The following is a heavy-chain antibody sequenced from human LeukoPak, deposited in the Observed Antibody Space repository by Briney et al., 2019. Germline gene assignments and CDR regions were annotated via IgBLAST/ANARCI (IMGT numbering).Heavy chain of an antibody. CDR1: GYTFTSYD. V-gene: IGHV1-8*01. CDR2: MNPNSGNT. Sequence: ASVTVSCKASGYTFTSYDINWVRQATGQGLEWMGWMNPNSGNTGYAQKFQGRVTMTRNTSISTVYMELSSLRSEDTAVYYCARGFHYYGSGRYYYYMDVWGKGTTVTISS. D-gene: IGHD3-10*01. J-gene: IGHJ6*03. CDR3: ARGFHYYGSGRYYYYMDV.